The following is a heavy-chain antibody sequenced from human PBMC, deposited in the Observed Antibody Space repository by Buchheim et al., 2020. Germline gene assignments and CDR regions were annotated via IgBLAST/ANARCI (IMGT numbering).Heavy chain of an antibody. J-gene: IGHJ4*02. CDR2: TMPLAGIT. CDR1: EGTFGSDA. V-gene: IGHV1-69*04. CDR3: ARGFGGIARD. Sequence: QVRLVQSGADVKKVGSSVKVACKASEGTFGSDAISWVRQAPGQGLEWLGRTMPLAGITNYAQKFQGRVTFTADKSTSTAYMELTNLRSDDSGTYYCARGFGGIARDWGQGTL. D-gene: IGHD2-15*01.